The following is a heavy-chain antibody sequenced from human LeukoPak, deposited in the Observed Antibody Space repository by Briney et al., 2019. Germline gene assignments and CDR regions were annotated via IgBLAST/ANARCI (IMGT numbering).Heavy chain of an antibody. D-gene: IGHD5-12*01. CDR2: VRNDGSNE. CDR1: GFVLSDYG. V-gene: IGHV3-30*02. Sequence: GGSLRLSCAASGFVLSDYGMHWVRQAPGKGLEGVAFVRNDGSNEYYVGSGKGRFTISRDTSKNTLYLQITSLRAEDTAVYSCAKESDSGYHSEGPKNWGLGTLVTVSS. J-gene: IGHJ4*02. CDR3: AKESDSGYHSEGPKN.